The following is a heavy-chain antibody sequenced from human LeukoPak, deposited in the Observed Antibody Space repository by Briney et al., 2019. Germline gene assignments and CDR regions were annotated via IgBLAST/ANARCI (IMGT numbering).Heavy chain of an antibody. J-gene: IGHJ5*02. D-gene: IGHD2-2*01. CDR1: GFPFSSYG. CDR2: INHSGST. CDR3: ARCPGVVVPAAIGIWFDP. Sequence: PGGSLRLSCDASGFPFSSYGMSWVRQPPGKGLEWIGEINHSGSTNYNPSLKSRVTISVDTSKNQFSLKLSSVTAADTAVYYCARCPGVVVPAAIGIWFDPWGQGTLVTVSS. V-gene: IGHV4-34*01.